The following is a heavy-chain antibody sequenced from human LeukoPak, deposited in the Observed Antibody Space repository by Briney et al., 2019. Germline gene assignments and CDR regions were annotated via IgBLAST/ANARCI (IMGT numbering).Heavy chain of an antibody. V-gene: IGHV3-48*01. Sequence: PGGSLRLSCAASGFTFSSYNMNWVRQAPGKGLEWVSFISSSSSTIYYADSVKGRFTISRDNAKNSLYLQMNSLRAEDTAVYYCARDGVLAAETGGFDYWGQGTLVTVSP. CDR1: GFTFSSYN. CDR2: ISSSSSTI. D-gene: IGHD6-13*01. J-gene: IGHJ4*02. CDR3: ARDGVLAAETGGFDY.